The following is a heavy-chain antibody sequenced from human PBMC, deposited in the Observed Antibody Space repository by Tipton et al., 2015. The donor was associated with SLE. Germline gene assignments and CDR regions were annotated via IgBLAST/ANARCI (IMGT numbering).Heavy chain of an antibody. J-gene: IGHJ3*02. CDR3: ARDPGETDAFDI. CDR1: GGSISSGSYY. D-gene: IGHD3-10*01. Sequence: TLSLTCTVSGGSISSGSYYWSWIRQPAGKGLEWIGHIYTSGSTNYNPSLKSRVTMSVDTSKNQFSLKLSSVTAADTAVYYCARDPGETDAFDIWGQGTMVTVSS. CDR2: IYTSGST. V-gene: IGHV4-61*09.